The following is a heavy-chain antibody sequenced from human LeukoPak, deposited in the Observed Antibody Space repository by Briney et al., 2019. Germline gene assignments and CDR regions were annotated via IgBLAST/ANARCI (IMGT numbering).Heavy chain of an antibody. CDR3: ASVTTDKDAFDI. V-gene: IGHV4-59*08. Sequence: SETLSLTCAVYGGSFSGYYWSWIRQPPGKGLEWIGYIYYSGSTNYNPSLKSRVTISVDTSKNQFSLKLSSVTAADTAVYYCASVTTDKDAFDIWGQGTMVTVSS. J-gene: IGHJ3*02. CDR2: IYYSGST. CDR1: GGSFSGYY. D-gene: IGHD4-17*01.